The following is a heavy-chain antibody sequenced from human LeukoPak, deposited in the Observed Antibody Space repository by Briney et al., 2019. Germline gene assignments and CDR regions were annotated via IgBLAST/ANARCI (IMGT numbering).Heavy chain of an antibody. CDR2: IYTSGST. J-gene: IGHJ4*02. CDR3: ARGPYYYDSSGYLYYFDY. D-gene: IGHD3-22*01. Sequence: SETLSLTCTVSGGSISSGSYYWSWIRQPAGKGLEWIGRIYTSGSTNYNPSLKSRVTISVDTSKNQFSLKLSSVTAADTAVYYCARGPYYYDSSGYLYYFDYWGQGTLVTVSS. CDR1: GGSISSGSYY. V-gene: IGHV4-61*02.